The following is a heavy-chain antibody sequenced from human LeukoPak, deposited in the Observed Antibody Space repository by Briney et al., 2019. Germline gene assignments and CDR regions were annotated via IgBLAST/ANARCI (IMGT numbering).Heavy chain of an antibody. CDR1: GGSISSGGYS. D-gene: IGHD6-13*01. Sequence: LSLTCAVSGGSISSGGYSWSWIRQPPGKGLEWIGCIYHSGSTYYNPSLKSRATISVDRSKNQFSLKLSSVTAADTAVYYCAREGGRGAASSSRGDYYYGMDVWGQGTTVTVSS. CDR2: IYHSGST. J-gene: IGHJ6*02. CDR3: AREGGRGAASSSRGDYYYGMDV. V-gene: IGHV4-30-2*01.